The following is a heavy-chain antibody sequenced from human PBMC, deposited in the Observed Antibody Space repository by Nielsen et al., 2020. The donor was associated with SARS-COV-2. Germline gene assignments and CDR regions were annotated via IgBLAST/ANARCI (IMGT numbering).Heavy chain of an antibody. CDR2: ISSSGSTI. D-gene: IGHD3-22*01. CDR1: GFTFSDYY. V-gene: IGHV3-11*04. J-gene: IGHJ6*02. CDR3: AREVDYYDSSGGYGMDV. Sequence: GESLKISCAASGFTFSDYYMSWIRQAPGKGLEWVSYISSSGSTIYYADSVKGRFTISRDNAKNSLYLQMNSLRAEDTAVYYCAREVDYYDSSGGYGMDVWGQGTTVTVSS.